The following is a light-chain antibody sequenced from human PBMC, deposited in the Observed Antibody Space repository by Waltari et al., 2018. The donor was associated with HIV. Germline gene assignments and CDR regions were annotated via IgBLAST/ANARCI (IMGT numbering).Light chain of an antibody. V-gene: IGLV2-8*01. CDR3: SSFANRDGFYVL. Sequence: QSALTQPPSASGSPGQSVTLSCTGTNSDIGTYDYVPSYQQHPGKAPKLVISEVTKRPSGVSDRFSGSKSGNTAFLTVSGLQAEDEADYYCSSFANRDGFYVLFGGGTRLTVL. CDR2: EVT. CDR1: NSDIGTYDY. J-gene: IGLJ2*01.